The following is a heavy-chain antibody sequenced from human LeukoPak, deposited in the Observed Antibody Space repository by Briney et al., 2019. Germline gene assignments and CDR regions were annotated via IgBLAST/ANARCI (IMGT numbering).Heavy chain of an antibody. CDR3: ARAVGSSESNYFDP. D-gene: IGHD1-7*01. Sequence: SETLSLTCTVSGGSVSSGNYYWSWIRQPAGKGREWIGRIYTSGTTNYNPSLDSRVTILLDTSKNQFSLKLSSVTAADTAVYYCARAVGSSESNYFDPWGQGTLATVSS. J-gene: IGHJ5*02. CDR2: IYTSGTT. V-gene: IGHV4-61*02. CDR1: GGSVSSGNYY.